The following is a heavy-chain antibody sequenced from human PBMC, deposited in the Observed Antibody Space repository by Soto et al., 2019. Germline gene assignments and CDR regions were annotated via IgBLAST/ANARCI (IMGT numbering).Heavy chain of an antibody. V-gene: IGHV3-74*01. Sequence: EVQLVESGGGLVQPGGSLRLSCAASGFTFETYWMHWVRQAPGKGLVWVSGMSSDGKKTNYADSVKGRFTISRDNANNILYLQMNSLRAEDTAVYYCARDLTYCTTTSCYYYYYGMDVWGQGTTVTVSS. CDR2: MSSDGKKT. D-gene: IGHD2-8*01. CDR3: ARDLTYCTTTSCYYYYYGMDV. CDR1: GFTFETYW. J-gene: IGHJ6*02.